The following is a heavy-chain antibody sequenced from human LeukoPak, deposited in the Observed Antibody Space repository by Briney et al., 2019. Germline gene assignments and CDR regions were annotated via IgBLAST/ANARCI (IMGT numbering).Heavy chain of an antibody. V-gene: IGHV4-4*02. CDR3: AREDSSNLYVDS. J-gene: IGHJ4*02. D-gene: IGHD6-13*01. Sequence: PSETLSLTCAVSGGSISSRNWWSWVRQPPGKGLEWIGEIYQSGSTNYNPSLKSRVTISVDKSRNQFSLKLSSVTAADTAVYYCAREDSSNLYVDSWGQGALVTVSS. CDR1: GGSISSRNW. CDR2: IYQSGST.